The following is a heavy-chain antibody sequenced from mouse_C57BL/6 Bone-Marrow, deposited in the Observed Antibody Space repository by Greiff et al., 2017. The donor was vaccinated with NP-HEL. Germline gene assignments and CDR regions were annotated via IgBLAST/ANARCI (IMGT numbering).Heavy chain of an antibody. CDR3: ASHYYGSSYVRYYAMDY. CDR1: GYSFTDYN. V-gene: IGHV1-39*01. CDR2: INPNYGTT. D-gene: IGHD1-1*01. J-gene: IGHJ4*01. Sequence: EVQLQQSGPELVKPGASVKISCKASGYSFTDYNMNWVKQSNGKSLEWIGVINPNYGTTSYNQKFKGKATLTVDQSSSTAYMQLNSLTSEDSAVYYCASHYYGSSYVRYYAMDYWGQGTSVTVSS.